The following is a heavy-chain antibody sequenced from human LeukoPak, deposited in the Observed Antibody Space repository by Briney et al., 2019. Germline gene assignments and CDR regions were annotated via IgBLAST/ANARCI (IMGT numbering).Heavy chain of an antibody. V-gene: IGHV4-34*01. CDR3: ARDGYSGYDDWFDP. J-gene: IGHJ5*02. D-gene: IGHD5-12*01. CDR1: GGSFSGYY. CDR2: INHSGST. Sequence: SETLSLTCAVYGGSFSGYYWSWIRQPPGKGLEWIGEINHSGSTNYNPSLKSRVTISVDTSKNQFSLKLSSVTAADTAVYYCARDGYSGYDDWFDPWGQGTLVTVSS.